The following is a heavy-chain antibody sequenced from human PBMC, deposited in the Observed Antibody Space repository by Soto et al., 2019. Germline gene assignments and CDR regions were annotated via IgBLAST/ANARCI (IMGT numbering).Heavy chain of an antibody. V-gene: IGHV1-2*04. J-gene: IGHJ4*02. CDR1: GYTFTSYD. D-gene: IGHD3-3*01. Sequence: GASVKVSCKASGYTFTSYDISWVRQAPGQGLEWMGWINPNSGGTNYAQKFQGWVTMTRDTSISTAYMELSRLRSDDTAVYYCARSDFWSGYYLNFDYWGQGTLVTVSS. CDR2: INPNSGGT. CDR3: ARSDFWSGYYLNFDY.